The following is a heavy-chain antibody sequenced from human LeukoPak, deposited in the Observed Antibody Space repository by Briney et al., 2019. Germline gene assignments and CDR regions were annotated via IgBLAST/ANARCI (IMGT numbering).Heavy chain of an antibody. V-gene: IGHV4-39*01. D-gene: IGHD6-13*01. CDR1: GGSISSSSYY. J-gene: IGHJ5*02. CDR3: ARHPSRIAAAGPFDP. CDR2: IYYSGST. Sequence: PSETLSLTCTVSGGSISSSSYYWGWIRQPPGTGLEWIGSIYYSGSTYYNPSLKSRVTISVDTSKNQFSLKLSSVTAADTAVYYCARHPSRIAAAGPFDPWGQGTLVTVSS.